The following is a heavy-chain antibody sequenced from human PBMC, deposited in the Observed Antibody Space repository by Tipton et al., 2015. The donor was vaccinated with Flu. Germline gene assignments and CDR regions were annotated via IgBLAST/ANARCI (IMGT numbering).Heavy chain of an antibody. D-gene: IGHD1-1*01. J-gene: IGHJ6*02. Sequence: TLSLTCSVSGGSITNYYWSWIRQPPGKGLEWIGYIYSSGSTTYNPSLKSRVSMSADTSMNQFSLRLASLTAADTAVYYCARDLWNDRRAYYYYGVDVWGQGTTVTVSS. CDR1: GGSITNYY. V-gene: IGHV4-59*12. CDR3: ARDLWNDRRAYYYYGVDV. CDR2: IYSSGST.